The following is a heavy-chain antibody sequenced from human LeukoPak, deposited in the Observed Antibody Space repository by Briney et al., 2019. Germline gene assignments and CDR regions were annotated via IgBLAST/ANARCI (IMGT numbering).Heavy chain of an antibody. CDR2: IYHSGST. CDR1: GGSISSGSYY. Sequence: SETLSLTCTVSGGSISSGSYYWSWIRQPPGKGLEWIGYIYHSGSTNYNPSLKSRVAISVDTSKKQFSLKLSSVTAADTAVYYCASSHLYSSSWYLSGRFDYWGQGTLVTVSS. V-gene: IGHV4-61*01. J-gene: IGHJ4*02. D-gene: IGHD6-13*01. CDR3: ASSHLYSSSWYLSGRFDY.